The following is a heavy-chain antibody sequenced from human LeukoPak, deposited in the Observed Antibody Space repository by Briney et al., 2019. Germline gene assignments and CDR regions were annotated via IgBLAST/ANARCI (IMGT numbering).Heavy chain of an antibody. D-gene: IGHD5-12*01. V-gene: IGHV3-7*03. CDR1: GFTFSSYW. CDR3: ARGVYSGYDFYYFDY. J-gene: IGHJ4*02. Sequence: PGGSLRLSCAASGFTFSSYWMSWVRQAPGKGLEWVANIKQDGSEKFYVDSAKGRFTISRDNAKNSLYLQMNSLRAEDTAVYYCARGVYSGYDFYYFDYWGQGTLVTVSS. CDR2: IKQDGSEK.